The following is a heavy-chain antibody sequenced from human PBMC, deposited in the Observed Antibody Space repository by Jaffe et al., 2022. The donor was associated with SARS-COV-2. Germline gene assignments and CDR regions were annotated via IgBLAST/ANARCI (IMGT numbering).Heavy chain of an antibody. CDR3: ARGRLDAVA. J-gene: IGHJ1*01. V-gene: IGHV3-7*03. CDR2: MNQDGSEK. CDR1: GFSFIDFW. D-gene: IGHD6-19*01. Sequence: EVQLVESGGGLVQPGGSLRLSCAASGFSFIDFWMTWVRQAPGKGLEWVASMNQDGSEKHYVDSVKGRFIISRDNAKNSLYLQMNTLRGDDTAVYYCARGRLDAVAWGQGTLVTVSS.